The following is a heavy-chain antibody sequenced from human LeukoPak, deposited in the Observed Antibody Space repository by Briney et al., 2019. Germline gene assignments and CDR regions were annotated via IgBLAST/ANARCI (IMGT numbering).Heavy chain of an antibody. D-gene: IGHD2-2*01. J-gene: IGHJ4*02. CDR3: AKDAPVNIVVVPAANS. CDR2: ISGSGRST. CDR1: GFTFSSYA. V-gene: IGHV3-23*01. Sequence: GGSLRLSCAASGFTFSSYAMSWVRQAPGKGLEWVSAISGSGRSTYYADSVKGRFTISRDNSKNTLYLQMNSLRAEDTAVYYCAKDAPVNIVVVPAANSWGQGTLVTVSS.